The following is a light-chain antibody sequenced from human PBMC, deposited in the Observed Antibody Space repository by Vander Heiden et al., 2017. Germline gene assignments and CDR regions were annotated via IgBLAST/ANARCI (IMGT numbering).Light chain of an antibody. CDR3: QQYDNLPLT. Sequence: DIQMTQSPSSLSASVADRVTITCQASQDISNYLNWYQQKPGKAPKLLIYDASNLETGVPSMFSGSGSGTDFTFTISSLQPEDIATYYCQQYDNLPLTFGGGTKVEIK. CDR1: QDISNY. CDR2: DAS. J-gene: IGKJ4*01. V-gene: IGKV1-33*01.